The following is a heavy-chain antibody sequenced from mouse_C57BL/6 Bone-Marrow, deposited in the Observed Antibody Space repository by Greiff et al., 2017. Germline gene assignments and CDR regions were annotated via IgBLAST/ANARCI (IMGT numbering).Heavy chain of an antibody. CDR2: IDPENGAT. Sequence: EVQLQQSGAELVRPGASVKLSCTASGFNIKDDYMHWVKQRPEQGLEWLGWIDPENGATEYASKFQGQATITADTSSNAAFLQRCSLTSDDTSVYYCTLYYGNSYAMDYWGQGTSVTGSS. V-gene: IGHV14-4*01. D-gene: IGHD2-1*01. CDR1: GFNIKDDY. J-gene: IGHJ4*01. CDR3: TLYYGNSYAMDY.